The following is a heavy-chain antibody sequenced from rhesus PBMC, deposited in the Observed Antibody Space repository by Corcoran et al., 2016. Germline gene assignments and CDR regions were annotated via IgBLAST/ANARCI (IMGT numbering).Heavy chain of an antibody. CDR3: ARGFAAAGPGSFDY. CDR1: GFTFGSYA. CDR2: IISLVGIT. D-gene: IGHD2-2*01. V-gene: IGHV1-198*02. Sequence: QVQLVQSGAEVKKPGTSVKVSCTASGFTFGSYAISWVRQAPGQGLEWMGVIISLVGITNYAEKFQGRGTITADTSTITAYMDLSSLRAEDTAGYYCARGFAAAGPGSFDYWGQGVLVTVSS. J-gene: IGHJ4*01.